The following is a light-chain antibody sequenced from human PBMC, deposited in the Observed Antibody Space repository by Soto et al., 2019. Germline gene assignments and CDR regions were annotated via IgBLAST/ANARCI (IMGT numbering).Light chain of an antibody. V-gene: IGKV3-20*01. CDR1: QSIDTY. CDR3: QHYASSPIT. Sequence: VLTQSPDTLSLSPGATAILSCRASQSIDTYSAWYQFKPGQRPTLLIYGASSRALGIPDRFIGRGSGTNFTLTLRSLEPEDFAVYFCQHYASSPITFGQGTRLEIK. J-gene: IGKJ5*01. CDR2: GAS.